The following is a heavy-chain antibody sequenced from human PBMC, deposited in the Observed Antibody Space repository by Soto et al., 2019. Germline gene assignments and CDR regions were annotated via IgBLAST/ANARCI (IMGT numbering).Heavy chain of an antibody. CDR2: TYYRSKWYN. CDR3: AREKQGVAAGRRYYYGLDG. V-gene: IGHV6-1*01. Sequence: PSETLSLTCAISGDSVSRNSAAWNWIRQSPSRGPEWLGRTYYRSKWYNDYAVSVKSRITINPDTSKNQFSLQLNSVTPEDTAVYYCAREKQGVAAGRRYYYGLDGWGQGTTVTVS. D-gene: IGHD6-13*01. CDR1: GDSVSRNSAA. J-gene: IGHJ6*02.